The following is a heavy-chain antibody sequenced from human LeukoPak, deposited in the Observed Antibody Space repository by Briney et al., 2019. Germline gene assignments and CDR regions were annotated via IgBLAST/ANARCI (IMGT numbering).Heavy chain of an antibody. CDR1: GYTFTGYY. V-gene: IGHV1-2*02. D-gene: IGHD1-26*01. CDR2: INPNSGGT. J-gene: IGHJ4*02. CDR3: ARDIVGATLVFDY. Sequence: ASVKVSCKASGYTFTGYYMHWVRQAPGQGLEWMGWINPNSGGTNYAQKFQGRVTMTRDTSISTAYMELSRLRSDDTAVYYCARDIVGATLVFDYWGQGTLVTVSS.